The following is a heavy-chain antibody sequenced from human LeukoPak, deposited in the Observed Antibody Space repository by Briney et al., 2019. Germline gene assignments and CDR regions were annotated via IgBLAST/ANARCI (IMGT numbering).Heavy chain of an antibody. CDR1: GGTFSSYA. V-gene: IGHV1-69*04. J-gene: IGHJ4*02. D-gene: IGHD3-22*01. CDR3: ASSPRYYYDSSGYFFDY. CDR2: IIPILGIA. Sequence: ASVKVSCKASGGTFSSYAISWVRQAPGQGLEWMGRIIPILGIANYAQKLQGRVTMTTDTSTSTAYMELRSLRSDDTAVYYCASSPRYYYDSSGYFFDYWGQGTLVTVSS.